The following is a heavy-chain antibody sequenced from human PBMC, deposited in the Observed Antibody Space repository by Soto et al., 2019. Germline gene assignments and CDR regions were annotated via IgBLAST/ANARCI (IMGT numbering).Heavy chain of an antibody. V-gene: IGHV1-3*01. CDR3: ARDISSSIDS. CDR2: INADNGDT. J-gene: IGHJ5*01. CDR1: GYTFTSYA. Sequence: GASVKVSCKASGYTFTSYAMHWVRQAPGQRLEWMGWINADNGDTKYSQDFQGRVTITRDTSASTVYMELSSLRSEDTAVYYCARDISSSIDSWGQGTLVTVSS. D-gene: IGHD6-6*01.